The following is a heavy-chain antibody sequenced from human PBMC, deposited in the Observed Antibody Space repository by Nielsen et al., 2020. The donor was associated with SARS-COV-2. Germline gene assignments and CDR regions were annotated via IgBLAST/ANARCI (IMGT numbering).Heavy chain of an antibody. V-gene: IGHV4-59*08. Sequence: SDTLSLTCTVSGGSLSAYYWSWIRQPPGKGLEWIGYIYYSGSTNYNPSLKSRLTISVDTSRNQFSLNLRSVTAADTAVYYCARSAAYYDFWSGYSLDSWGQGTLVTVSS. CDR2: IYYSGST. D-gene: IGHD3-3*01. J-gene: IGHJ4*02. CDR1: GGSLSAYY. CDR3: ARSAAYYDFWSGYSLDS.